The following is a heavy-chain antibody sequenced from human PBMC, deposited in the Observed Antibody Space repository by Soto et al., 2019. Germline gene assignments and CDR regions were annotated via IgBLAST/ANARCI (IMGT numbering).Heavy chain of an antibody. CDR3: ARDSVYGPKGHDAFAI. Sequence: ASVKVSWKASGYTFTSYGISWVRQAPGQGLEWMGWISAYNGNTNYAQKLQGRVTMTTDTSTSTPYMELRSLRSDDTAVYYCARDSVYGPKGHDAFAIWGQGTMVTVSS. CDR2: ISAYNGNT. V-gene: IGHV1-18*01. CDR1: GYTFTSYG. D-gene: IGHD4-17*01. J-gene: IGHJ3*02.